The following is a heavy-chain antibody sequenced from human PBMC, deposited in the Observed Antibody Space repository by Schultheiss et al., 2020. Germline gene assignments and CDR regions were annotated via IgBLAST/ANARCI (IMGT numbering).Heavy chain of an antibody. CDR1: GGSISSSSYY. D-gene: IGHD4-17*01. CDR2: IYYSGST. Sequence: SETLSLTCTVSGGSISSSSYYWGWIRQPPGKGLEWIGSIYYSGSTYYNPSLKSRVTISVDTSKNQFSLKLSSVTAADTAVYYCARGRTTVSAFDIWGQGTMVTVSS. CDR3: ARGRTTVSAFDI. J-gene: IGHJ3*02. V-gene: IGHV4-39*01.